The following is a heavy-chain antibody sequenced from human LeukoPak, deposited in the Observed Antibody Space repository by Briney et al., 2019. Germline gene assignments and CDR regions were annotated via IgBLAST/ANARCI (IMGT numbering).Heavy chain of an antibody. CDR1: GFMFSSNW. J-gene: IGHJ5*02. Sequence: GGSLRLSCAASGFMFSSNWMSWVRLAPGKGLEWVAVISYDGSNKYYADSVKGRFTISRDNSKNTLYLQMNSLRAEDTAVYYCARDCDSSGWYGSWFDPWGQGTLVTVSS. D-gene: IGHD6-19*01. CDR3: ARDCDSSGWYGSWFDP. CDR2: ISYDGSNK. V-gene: IGHV3-30-3*01.